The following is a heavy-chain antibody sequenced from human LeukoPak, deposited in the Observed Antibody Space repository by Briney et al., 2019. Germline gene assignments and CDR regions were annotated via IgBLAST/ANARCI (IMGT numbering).Heavy chain of an antibody. CDR2: ISYDGSNR. CDR3: ARGSGERYCSSTSCYTFDY. D-gene: IGHD2-2*02. V-gene: IGHV3-30-3*01. CDR1: GFTLSSYA. Sequence: PGGSLRLSCAASGFTLSSYAMHWVRQAPGKGLEWVAVISYDGSNRYYADSVKGRFTISRDNSKNTLYLQMNSLRAEDTAVYYCARGSGERYCSSTSCYTFDYWGQGTLVTVSS. J-gene: IGHJ4*02.